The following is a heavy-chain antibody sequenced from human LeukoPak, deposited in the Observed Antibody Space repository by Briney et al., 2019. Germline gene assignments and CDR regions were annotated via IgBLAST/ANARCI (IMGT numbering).Heavy chain of an antibody. CDR2: ISYDGSNK. V-gene: IGHV3-30*18. CDR1: GFTFSSYG. D-gene: IGHD3-10*01. Sequence: GGSLRLSCAASGFTFSSYGMHWVRQAPGKGLEWVAVISYDGSNKYYADSVKGRFTISRDNSKNTLYLQMNSLRAEDTAVYYCAKGETVWFGEFNFDYWGQGTLVTVSS. J-gene: IGHJ4*02. CDR3: AKGETVWFGEFNFDY.